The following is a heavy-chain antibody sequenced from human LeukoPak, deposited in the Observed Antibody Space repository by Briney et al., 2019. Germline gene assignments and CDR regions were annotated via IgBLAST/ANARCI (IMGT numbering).Heavy chain of an antibody. CDR3: AREGRKQWLVSWGDY. CDR1: GFTFSSYS. D-gene: IGHD6-19*01. J-gene: IGHJ4*02. CDR2: ISSSSSYI. Sequence: GGSLRLSCAASGFTFSSYSMNWVRQAPGKGLEWVSSISSSSSYIYYADSVKGRFTISRDNAKNSLYLQMNSLRAEDTAVYYRAREGRKQWLVSWGDYWGQGTLVTVSS. V-gene: IGHV3-21*01.